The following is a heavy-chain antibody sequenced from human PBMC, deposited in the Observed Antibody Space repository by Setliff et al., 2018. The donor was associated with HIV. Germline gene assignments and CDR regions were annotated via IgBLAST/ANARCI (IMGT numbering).Heavy chain of an antibody. CDR2: VDPENPTT. CDR3: ASERSRGNYYYSLDV. CDR1: GYTFTDYY. Sequence: ASVKVSCKASGYTFTDYYMHWVQQAPGKGLEWMGRVDPENPTTIYAARFQGRVTITADTSTDTAYMELSRLRSEDTAIYYCASERSRGNYYYSLDVWGKGTTVTVSS. V-gene: IGHV1-69-2*01. J-gene: IGHJ6*03.